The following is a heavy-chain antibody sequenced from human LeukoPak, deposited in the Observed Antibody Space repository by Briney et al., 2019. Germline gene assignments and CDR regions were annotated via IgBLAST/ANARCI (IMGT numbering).Heavy chain of an antibody. Sequence: PGGSLRLSCAASGFTFSSYSMNWVRQVPGKGLGWVSYISSSCSTIYYADSVKGRFTISRDNAKNALYLQMNSRRAAYTAVYCCARGRMRMIRGALRGTTSLYDPDYMDVWGKGTTVTVSS. CDR2: ISSSCSTI. CDR3: ARGRMRMIRGALRGTTSLYDPDYMDV. J-gene: IGHJ6*03. V-gene: IGHV3-48*01. CDR1: GFTFSSYS. D-gene: IGHD3-10*01.